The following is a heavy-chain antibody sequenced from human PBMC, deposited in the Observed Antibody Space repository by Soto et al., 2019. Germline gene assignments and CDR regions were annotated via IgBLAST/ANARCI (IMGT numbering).Heavy chain of an antibody. D-gene: IGHD4-17*01. Sequence: QVQLQESGPGLVKPSETLSLTCTVSGGSVSSGSYYWSWIRQPPGKGLEWIGYIYYSGSTNYNPSLKSPVTISVDTSKNQFSLKLSSVTAADTAVYYCARDYGGNSRYYYYYGMDVWGQGTTVTVSS. V-gene: IGHV4-61*01. CDR2: IYYSGST. J-gene: IGHJ6*02. CDR3: ARDYGGNSRYYYYYGMDV. CDR1: GGSVSSGSYY.